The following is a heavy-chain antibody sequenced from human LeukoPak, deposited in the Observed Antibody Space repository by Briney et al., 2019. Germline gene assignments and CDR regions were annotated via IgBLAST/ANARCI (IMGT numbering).Heavy chain of an antibody. J-gene: IGHJ4*02. CDR3: ASPVKYYDTWSGYPPFDY. Sequence: SVKVSCKASGGTFSSYAISWVQQAPGQGLEWMGGIIPIFGTANYAQKFQGRVTITADESTSTAYMELSSLRSEDTAIYYCASPVKYYDTWSGYPPFDYWGQGTLVTVSS. D-gene: IGHD3-3*01. CDR2: IIPIFGTA. V-gene: IGHV1-69*13. CDR1: GGTFSSYA.